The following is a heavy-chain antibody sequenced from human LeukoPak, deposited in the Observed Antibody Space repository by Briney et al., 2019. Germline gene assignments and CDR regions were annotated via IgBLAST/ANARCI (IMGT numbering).Heavy chain of an antibody. V-gene: IGHV3-66*01. CDR2: IYGSTSA. J-gene: IGHJ4*02. Sequence: GGSLRLSCAASGFTVSSNYINWVRQAPGKGLEWVSLIYGSTSADYADSVKGRFTISRDTSMNTVYLQMNSLRAEDTAVYYCPRLNFGDDYWGQGTLVTVSS. D-gene: IGHD4-17*01. CDR1: GFTVSSNY. CDR3: PRLNFGDDY.